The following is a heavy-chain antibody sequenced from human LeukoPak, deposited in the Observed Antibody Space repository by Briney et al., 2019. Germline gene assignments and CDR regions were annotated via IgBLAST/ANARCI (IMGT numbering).Heavy chain of an antibody. V-gene: IGHV4-34*01. D-gene: IGHD3-9*01. CDR3: ARVRVIDWGSSYFDY. CDR2: INHSGST. CDR1: GGSFSGYY. J-gene: IGHJ4*02. Sequence: SETLSLTCAVYGGSFSGYYWSWIRQPPGKGLEWIGEINHSGSTNYNLSLKSRVTISVDKSKNQFSLRLISVTAADTAVYFCARVRVIDWGSSYFDYWGQGDLVTVSS.